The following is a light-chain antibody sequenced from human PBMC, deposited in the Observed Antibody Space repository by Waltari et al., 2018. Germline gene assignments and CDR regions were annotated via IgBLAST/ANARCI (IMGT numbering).Light chain of an antibody. J-gene: IGLJ2*01. CDR1: TWGDQY. V-gene: IGLV3-1*01. CDR3: QAWHTSTFVL. CDR2: QDN. Sequence: SFHLTQPPSVSVSPGETAIITCSGETWGDQYYSWYQHKPGQSPVLLIYQDNMRPSGIPERFSVSNSGNTATLTISGTQALEEADYYCQAWHTSTFVLFGGGTKLTVL.